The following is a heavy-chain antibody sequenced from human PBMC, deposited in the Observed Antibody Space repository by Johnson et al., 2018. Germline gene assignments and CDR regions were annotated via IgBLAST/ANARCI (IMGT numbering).Heavy chain of an antibody. CDR1: GFTFSSYG. D-gene: IGHD1-26*01. CDR3: ARKFIVGAVGYAFDI. Sequence: VQLVQSGGGLVQPGGSXRLSCAASGFTFSSYGMSWVRQAPGKGMEWVSSVSGSGGNTYYADSVKGRFPISRDNFKNTLYLQRKSLRAEATAVYSLARKFIVGAVGYAFDIWGQGTMVTVSS. V-gene: IGHV3-23*04. CDR2: VSGSGGNT. J-gene: IGHJ3*02.